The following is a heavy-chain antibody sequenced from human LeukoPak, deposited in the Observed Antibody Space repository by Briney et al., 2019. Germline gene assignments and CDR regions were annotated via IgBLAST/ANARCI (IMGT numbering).Heavy chain of an antibody. V-gene: IGHV3-53*01. CDR3: TRGGGGSFPHY. CDR2: IYSGGST. J-gene: IGHJ4*02. Sequence: GGSLRLSCAASGFTVSSNFLSWVRQPPGKGLEWVSDIYSGGSTYYADSVKGRFTISRDNSKDTLYLQMNSLRAEDTAVYYCTRGGGGSFPHYWGQGTLVTVSS. CDR1: GFTVSSNF. D-gene: IGHD2-21*01.